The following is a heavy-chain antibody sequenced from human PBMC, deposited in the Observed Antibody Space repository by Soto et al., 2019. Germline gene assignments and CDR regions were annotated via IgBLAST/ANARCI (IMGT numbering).Heavy chain of an antibody. CDR2: ISAYNGNT. V-gene: IGHV1-18*01. J-gene: IGHJ4*02. D-gene: IGHD3-22*01. CDR1: GYTFTSYG. Sequence: QVQLVQSGAEVKKPGASVKVSCKASGYTFTSYGISWVRQAPGQGLEWMGWISAYNGNTNYAQKLQGRVTMTTDTSTSTAYMEVRSLRSDDTAVYYCASWRYYDSSGSLYYFDYGGQGTLVTVSS. CDR3: ASWRYYDSSGSLYYFDY.